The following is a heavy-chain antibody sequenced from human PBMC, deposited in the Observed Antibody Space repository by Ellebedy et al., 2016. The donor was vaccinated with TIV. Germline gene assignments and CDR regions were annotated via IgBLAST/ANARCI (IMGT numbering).Heavy chain of an antibody. CDR1: GFTFSSYS. CDR2: ISSSSSYI. Sequence: GESLKISCAASGFTFSSYSMNWVRQAPGKGLEWVSSISSSSSYICYADSVKGRFTISRDNAKNSLYLQMNSLRAEDTAVYYCASSLMENEAVAGTAFFQYWGQGTLVTVSS. J-gene: IGHJ1*01. V-gene: IGHV3-21*01. D-gene: IGHD6-19*01. CDR3: ASSLMENEAVAGTAFFQY.